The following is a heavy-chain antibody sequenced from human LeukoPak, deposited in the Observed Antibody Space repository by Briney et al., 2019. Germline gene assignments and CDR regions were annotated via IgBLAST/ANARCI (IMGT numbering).Heavy chain of an antibody. J-gene: IGHJ4*02. D-gene: IGHD3-16*01. CDR3: AKDGGFASTQLYYFDY. CDR1: GFTFEDYA. Sequence: GGSLRLSCAASGFTFEDYAMHWVRQAPGKGLEWVSGISWNSGSRGYADSVKGRFTISRDNAKNSLYLQINSLRAEDTALYYCAKDGGFASTQLYYFDYWGQGTQVTVSS. V-gene: IGHV3-9*01. CDR2: ISWNSGSR.